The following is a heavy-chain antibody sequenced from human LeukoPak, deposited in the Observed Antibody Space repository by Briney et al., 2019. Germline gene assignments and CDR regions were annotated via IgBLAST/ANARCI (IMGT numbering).Heavy chain of an antibody. CDR1: GGSISNGVYY. Sequence: SQTLSLTCTVSGGSISNGVYYWSWIRQHPGKGLEWIGDIYYSGSTYYNPSLKSRVTISVDTSKNQFSLKLSSVTAADTAVYYCARAQRGDGFDIWGQGTMVTVSS. CDR2: IYYSGST. V-gene: IGHV4-31*03. CDR3: ARAQRGDGFDI. D-gene: IGHD6-25*01. J-gene: IGHJ3*02.